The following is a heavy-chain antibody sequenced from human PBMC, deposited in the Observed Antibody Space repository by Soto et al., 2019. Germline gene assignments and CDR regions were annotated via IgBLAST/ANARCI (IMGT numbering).Heavy chain of an antibody. V-gene: IGHV1-2*02. CDR1: GYTFIGYY. D-gene: IGHD1-1*01. CDR2: INPNSGGT. J-gene: IGHJ3*02. Sequence: ASVKVSCKASGYTFIGYYMHWVRQAPGQGLEWMGWINPNSGGTNSAQKFRGRVTMTRDTSISTAYMELSRLRYDDTAVYYRARESLDRDDAFDIWGQGTMVTVSS. CDR3: ARESLDRDDAFDI.